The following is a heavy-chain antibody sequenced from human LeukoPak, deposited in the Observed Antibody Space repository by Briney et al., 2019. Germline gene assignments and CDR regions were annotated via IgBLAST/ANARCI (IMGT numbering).Heavy chain of an antibody. CDR1: GYTFTSYV. D-gene: IGHD3-3*01. CDR2: ISAYNGNT. CDR3: ARDKFTSGYSYYYYYYYMDV. J-gene: IGHJ6*03. V-gene: IGHV1-18*01. Sequence: VASVKVSCKASGYTFTSYVISWVRQAPGQGLEWMGWISAYNGNTNYAQKLQGRVTMTTDTSTSTAYLELRSLRSDDTAVYYCARDKFTSGYSYYYYYYYMDVWGKGTTVTVSS.